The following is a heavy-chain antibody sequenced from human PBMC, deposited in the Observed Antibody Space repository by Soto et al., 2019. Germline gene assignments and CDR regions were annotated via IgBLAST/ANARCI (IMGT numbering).Heavy chain of an antibody. CDR1: GFSLSNTKMG. D-gene: IGHD3-10*01. V-gene: IGHV2-26*01. Sequence: QVTLKESGPVLVKPTETLTLTCTVSGFSLSNTKMGVSWIRQPPGKALEWLAHIFSNDEKSYSSSLKTRLTISTDTSKIQVVLTLTHMDPVDTATYYCARITSNVWFGEFYSWSFDLWGRGTLVTVSS. CDR3: ARITSNVWFGEFYSWSFDL. J-gene: IGHJ2*01. CDR2: IFSNDEK.